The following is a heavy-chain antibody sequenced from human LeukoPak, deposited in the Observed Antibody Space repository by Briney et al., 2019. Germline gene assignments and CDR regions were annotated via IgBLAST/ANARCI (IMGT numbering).Heavy chain of an antibody. D-gene: IGHD1-14*01. CDR2: ISYDGSNK. CDR3: ATPGLA. V-gene: IGHV3-30-3*01. J-gene: IGHJ5*02. CDR1: GFTFSSYA. Sequence: QSGGSLRLSCAASGFTFSSYAMHWVRQAPGKGLEWVAVISYDGSNKYYADSVKGRFTISRDNSKNTLYLQMNSLRAEDTAVYYCATPGLAWGQGTLVTVSS.